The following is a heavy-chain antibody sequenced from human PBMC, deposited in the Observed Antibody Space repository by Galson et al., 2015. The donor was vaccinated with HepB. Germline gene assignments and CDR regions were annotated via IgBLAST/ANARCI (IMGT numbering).Heavy chain of an antibody. CDR1: GFTFSDYY. Sequence: SLRLSCAASGFTFSDYYMSWIRQAPGKGLEWVSYISSSSSYTNYAGSVKGRFTISRDNAKNSLYLQMQSLRAEDTAVYYCARAGGDSSWSIQHWGQGTLVTVSS. J-gene: IGHJ1*01. CDR3: ARAGGDSSWSIQH. CDR2: ISSSSSYT. D-gene: IGHD6-13*01. V-gene: IGHV3-11*05.